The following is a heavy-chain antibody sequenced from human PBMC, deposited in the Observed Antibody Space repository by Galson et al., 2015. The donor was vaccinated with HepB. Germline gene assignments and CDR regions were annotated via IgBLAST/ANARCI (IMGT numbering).Heavy chain of an antibody. Sequence: SVKVSCKASGYTFTSYALHWVRQAPGQRLEWMGWINAGNGNTKYSQKFQGRVTITRDTSASTAYMELSSLRSEDTAVFYCARESNGYYYFDYWGQGTLVTVSS. CDR1: GYTFTSYA. CDR3: ARESNGYYYFDY. D-gene: IGHD5-24*01. V-gene: IGHV1-3*01. J-gene: IGHJ4*02. CDR2: INAGNGNT.